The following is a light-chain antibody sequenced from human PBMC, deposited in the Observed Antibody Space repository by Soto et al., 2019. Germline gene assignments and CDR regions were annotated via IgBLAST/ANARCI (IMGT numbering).Light chain of an antibody. V-gene: IGKV3-20*01. CDR3: PQYGSSPHT. CDR1: QSVSSSY. Sequence: EIGLTQSPGTLSLSPGERATLSCRASQSVSSSYLAWYQHKPGQAPSLLISGASSRATGIPDRFSGSGSGTDFTLTISRLEPEDFAVYYCPQYGSSPHTFGQGTKLEIK. CDR2: GAS. J-gene: IGKJ2*01.